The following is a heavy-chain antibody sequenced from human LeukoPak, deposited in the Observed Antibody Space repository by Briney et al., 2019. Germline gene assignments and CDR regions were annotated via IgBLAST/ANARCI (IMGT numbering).Heavy chain of an antibody. Sequence: SETLSLTCTVSGGSISSGGYYWSWIRQHPGKGLEWIGYIYYSGSAYYNPSLKSRVTISVDTSKNQFSLKLSSVTAADTAVYYCAREVRTVVTLFDPWGQGTLVTVSS. CDR3: AREVRTVVTLFDP. D-gene: IGHD4-23*01. CDR2: IYYSGSA. V-gene: IGHV4-31*03. J-gene: IGHJ5*02. CDR1: GGSISSGGYY.